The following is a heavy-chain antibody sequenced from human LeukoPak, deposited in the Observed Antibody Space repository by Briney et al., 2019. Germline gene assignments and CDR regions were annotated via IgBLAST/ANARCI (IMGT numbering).Heavy chain of an antibody. V-gene: IGHV3-7*01. CDR1: GFTFSSYA. Sequence: GGSLRLSCAASGFTFSSYAMSWVRQAPGKGLEWVANIKQDGSEKYYVDSVKGRFTISRDNAKNSLYLQMNSLRAEDTAVYYCARGITMIVVAPGYWGQGTLVTVSS. J-gene: IGHJ4*02. CDR3: ARGITMIVVAPGY. CDR2: IKQDGSEK. D-gene: IGHD3-22*01.